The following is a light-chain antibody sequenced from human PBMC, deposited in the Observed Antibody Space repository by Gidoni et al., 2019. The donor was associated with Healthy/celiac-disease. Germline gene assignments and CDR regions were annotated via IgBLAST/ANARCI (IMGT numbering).Light chain of an antibody. Sequence: QMTQSPSSLSASVGNRVTITCRASQSISSYLNWYQQKPGKAPKLLIYAASSLQSGVPSRFSGSGSGTDFTLTISSLQPEDFATYYCQQSYSNLWTFGQGTKVEIK. J-gene: IGKJ1*01. CDR1: QSISSY. CDR3: QQSYSNLWT. CDR2: AAS. V-gene: IGKV1-39*01.